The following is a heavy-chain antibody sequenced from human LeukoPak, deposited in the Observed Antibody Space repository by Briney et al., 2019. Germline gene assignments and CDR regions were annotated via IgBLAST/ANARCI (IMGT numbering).Heavy chain of an antibody. CDR3: ARPHPRTVFGVFSYYYGMDV. V-gene: IGHV3-21*01. D-gene: IGHD3-3*01. CDR2: ISSSSTYI. Sequence: PGGSLRLSCAASGFTLRSYSMNWVRQAPGKGLEWVSSISSSSTYIYYADSVKGRFIISRDNAKNSLYLQMNSLRAEDTAVYYCARPHPRTVFGVFSYYYGMDVWGQGTTVTVSS. J-gene: IGHJ6*02. CDR1: GFTLRSYS.